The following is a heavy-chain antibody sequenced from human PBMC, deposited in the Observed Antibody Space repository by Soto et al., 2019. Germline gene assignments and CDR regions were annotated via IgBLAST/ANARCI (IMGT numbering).Heavy chain of an antibody. CDR3: ATTYCRGGYCFSSEY. J-gene: IGHJ1*01. V-gene: IGHV3-21*01. D-gene: IGHD2-15*01. CDR2: ITSDSSDI. Sequence: PGGSLRLSCAASGITFRSYSMSWVRQAPGKGLEWVSSITSDSSDIYYADSVKGRFTISRDNGENSLYLQMTSLGAEDTGVYYCATTYCRGGYCFSSEYWGQGLLVTVSS. CDR1: GITFRSYS.